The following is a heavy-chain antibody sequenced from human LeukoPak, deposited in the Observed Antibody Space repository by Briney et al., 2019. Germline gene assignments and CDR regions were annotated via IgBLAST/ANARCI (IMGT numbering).Heavy chain of an antibody. CDR3: ASGGYSYGSSPDY. J-gene: IGHJ4*02. V-gene: IGHV1-69*13. CDR2: IIPIFGTA. CDR1: GYTFTSYG. D-gene: IGHD5-18*01. Sequence: ASVKVSCKASGYTFTSYGISWVRQAPGQGLEWMGGIIPIFGTANYAQKFQGRVTITADESTSTAYMELSSLRSEDTAVYYCASGGYSYGSSPDYWGQGTLVTVSS.